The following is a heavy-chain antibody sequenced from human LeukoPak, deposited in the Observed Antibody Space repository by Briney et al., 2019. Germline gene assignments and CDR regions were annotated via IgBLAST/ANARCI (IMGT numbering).Heavy chain of an antibody. J-gene: IGHJ4*02. CDR2: ISGTGDNT. CDR1: GFTFSSFA. V-gene: IGHV3-23*01. D-gene: IGHD3-9*01. Sequence: GGSLRLSCAASGFTFSSFAMSWVRQAPGKGLEWVSAISGTGDNTHYADSVKGRFTISRDNSKNTLYLQMNTLRAEDTAVYYCAKDTMFYDILTGYPHFDYWGQGTLVTVSS. CDR3: AKDTMFYDILTGYPHFDY.